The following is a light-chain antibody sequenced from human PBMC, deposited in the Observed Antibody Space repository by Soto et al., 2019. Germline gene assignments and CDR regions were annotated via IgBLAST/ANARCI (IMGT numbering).Light chain of an antibody. Sequence: DIQMTQSPSSLSASVGDRVTITCRASQRVGSYLNWYQQKPGKAPTLLIYSASELQSGVSSRFSGSGSGTDFTLTIRNLQPEDFAVYSCQQSHNTPLTFGQGTKV. J-gene: IGKJ1*01. CDR1: QRVGSY. V-gene: IGKV1-39*01. CDR3: QQSHNTPLT. CDR2: SAS.